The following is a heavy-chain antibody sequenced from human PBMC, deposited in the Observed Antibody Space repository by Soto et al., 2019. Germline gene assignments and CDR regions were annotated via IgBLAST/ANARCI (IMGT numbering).Heavy chain of an antibody. CDR1: GFTFSSYA. D-gene: IGHD2-2*03. Sequence: GGSLRLSCAASGFTFSSYAMSWVRQAPGKGLEWVSAISGSGGSTYYADSVKGRFTISRDNSKNTLYLQMNSLRAEDTAVYYCAKDGYCSSTSCPINYYYYYMDVWGKGTTVTVSS. V-gene: IGHV3-23*01. J-gene: IGHJ6*03. CDR2: ISGSGGST. CDR3: AKDGYCSSTSCPINYYYYYMDV.